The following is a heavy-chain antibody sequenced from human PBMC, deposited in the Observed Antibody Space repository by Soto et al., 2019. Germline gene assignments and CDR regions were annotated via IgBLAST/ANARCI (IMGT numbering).Heavy chain of an antibody. CDR2: IYPGDSDT. Sequence: GDSLKISCKGSGYSFTSYWIGWVRQMPGKGLEWMGIIYPGDSDTRYSPSFQGQVTISADKSISTAYLQWSSLKASDTAMYYCARQVFGGGYYDSSGYYYGWFDPWGQGTLVTVSS. V-gene: IGHV5-51*01. CDR3: ARQVFGGGYYDSSGYYYGWFDP. D-gene: IGHD3-22*01. J-gene: IGHJ5*02. CDR1: GYSFTSYW.